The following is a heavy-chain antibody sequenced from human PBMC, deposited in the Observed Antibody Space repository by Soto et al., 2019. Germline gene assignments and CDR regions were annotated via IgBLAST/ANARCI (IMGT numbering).Heavy chain of an antibody. CDR1: GFTFSSYG. V-gene: IGHV3-33*01. D-gene: IGHD3-10*01. CDR2: MWYDGSNK. J-gene: IGHJ4*02. CDR3: ARESITMVRGVDY. Sequence: QVQLVESGGGVVQPGRSLRLSCAASGFTFSSYGMHWVRQAPGKGLEWVAVMWYDGSNKYYGDSVKGRFTISRDNPKNTLYLQMNSLRAEDTAVYYCARESITMVRGVDYWGQGTLVTVSS.